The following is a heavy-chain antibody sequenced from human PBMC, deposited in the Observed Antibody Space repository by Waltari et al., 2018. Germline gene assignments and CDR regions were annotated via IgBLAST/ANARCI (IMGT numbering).Heavy chain of an antibody. CDR2: IYHSGGT. Sequence: QVQLQESGPGLVKPSETLSLTCAVSGYSISSGYYWGWIRQPPGKGLEWIGSIYHSGGTCYNPSLKCRVTISVDTSKNQFSLKLSSVTAADTAVYYCARLQGAFDSWGQGTMVIVSS. CDR1: GYSISSGYY. CDR3: ARLQGAFDS. V-gene: IGHV4-38-2*01. J-gene: IGHJ3*02.